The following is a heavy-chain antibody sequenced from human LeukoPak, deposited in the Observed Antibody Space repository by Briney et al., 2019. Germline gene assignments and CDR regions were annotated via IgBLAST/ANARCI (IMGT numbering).Heavy chain of an antibody. Sequence: TSQTLSLTCTVSGGSISSGGYYWSWIRQHPGKGLEWIGYIYYSGSTYYNPSLKSRVTISVDTSKNQFSLKLSSVTAADTAVYYCARGAIAVAGTSAPFDYWGQGTLATVSS. CDR1: GGSISSGGYY. V-gene: IGHV4-31*03. CDR2: IYYSGST. J-gene: IGHJ4*02. D-gene: IGHD6-19*01. CDR3: ARGAIAVAGTSAPFDY.